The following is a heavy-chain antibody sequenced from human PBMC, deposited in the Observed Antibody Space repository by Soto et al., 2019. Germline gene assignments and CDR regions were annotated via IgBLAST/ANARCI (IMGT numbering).Heavy chain of an antibody. J-gene: IGHJ4*02. Sequence: DVQLVESGGGLVQPGGSLRLFCAASGFLFSTYPMHWVRPAPGKGLEWISYINSASTTTFHADSVKGRFTVSRDNAKTSLSLHLTSLRHEDTAVYYCTRDLSHWGQGTLVTVSS. CDR2: INSASTTT. CDR3: TRDLSH. V-gene: IGHV3-48*02. CDR1: GFLFSTYP.